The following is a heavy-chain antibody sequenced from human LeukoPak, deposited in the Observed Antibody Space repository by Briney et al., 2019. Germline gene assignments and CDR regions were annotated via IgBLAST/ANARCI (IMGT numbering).Heavy chain of an antibody. CDR1: GFTFSNYD. V-gene: IGHV3-64D*09. D-gene: IGHD3-10*01. CDR2: ISSNGGST. J-gene: IGHJ5*02. Sequence: GWALTLSQSASGFTFSNYDRHGLRQAPGKELEFVSTISSNGGSTYYADSVKGRFTISRDNYKNTLYLQVSSLRAEDTALYYCVKDDRYFYGSGSPSWGQGTLVTVSS. CDR3: VKDDRYFYGSGSPS.